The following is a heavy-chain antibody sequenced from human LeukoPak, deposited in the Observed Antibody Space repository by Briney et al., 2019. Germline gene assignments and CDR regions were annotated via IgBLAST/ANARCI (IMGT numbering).Heavy chain of an antibody. V-gene: IGHV4-39*07. Sequence: SETLSLTCTVSGGSISSSSYYWGWIRQPPGKGLEWFGSIYYSGSTYYNPSLKSRVTISVDTSKNQFSLKLSSVTAADTAVYYCARSYCSSTSCPFDYWGQGTLVTVSS. J-gene: IGHJ4*02. CDR3: ARSYCSSTSCPFDY. CDR2: IYYSGST. CDR1: GGSISSSSYY. D-gene: IGHD2-2*01.